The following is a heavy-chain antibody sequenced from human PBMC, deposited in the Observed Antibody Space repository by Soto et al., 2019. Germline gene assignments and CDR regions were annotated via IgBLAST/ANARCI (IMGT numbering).Heavy chain of an antibody. V-gene: IGHV2-5*02. CDR2: IYWDDDK. D-gene: IGHD3-9*01. Sequence: QITLKESGPTLVKPTQTLTLTCTFSGFSLSTSGVGVGWTRQPPGKALEWLALIYWDDDKRYSPSLRSRLTITNDTPKTQVVLTMTNMDPVDTATYYCAHRTIHVYGMDVWGQGTTVTVSS. J-gene: IGHJ6*02. CDR1: GFSLSTSGVG. CDR3: AHRTIHVYGMDV.